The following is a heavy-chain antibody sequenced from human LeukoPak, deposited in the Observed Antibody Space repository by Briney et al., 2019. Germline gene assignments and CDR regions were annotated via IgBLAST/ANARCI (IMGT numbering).Heavy chain of an antibody. CDR2: ISPYNGNT. CDR3: ARDLGYCGGDCYSLNWFDP. CDR1: GYTFTSYG. J-gene: IGHJ5*02. D-gene: IGHD2-21*02. V-gene: IGHV1-18*01. Sequence: ASVKVSCKASGYTFTSYGISWVPQAPGQGLERVGWISPYNGNTNYAQKLQGRVTMTTEASTSTAYMELRSLRSDDTAVYYCARDLGYCGGDCYSLNWFDPWGEGTLVTVSS.